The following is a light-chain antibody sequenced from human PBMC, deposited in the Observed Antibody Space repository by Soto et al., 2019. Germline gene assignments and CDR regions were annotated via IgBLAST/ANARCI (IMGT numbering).Light chain of an antibody. CDR2: GAS. V-gene: IGKV3-20*01. CDR3: QQYGGSLCT. CDR1: QSVSSNY. J-gene: IGKJ1*01. Sequence: EIVLTQSPGTLSLSPRERATHSCRASQSVSSNYLAWYQQKPGQAPRLLIYGASSRATGIPDRFSGSGSGTDFTLTIIRLDPDDFAVHYCQQYGGSLCTFGQGTKVEI.